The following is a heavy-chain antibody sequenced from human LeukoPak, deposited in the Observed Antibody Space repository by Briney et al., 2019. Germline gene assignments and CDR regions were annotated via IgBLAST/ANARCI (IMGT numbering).Heavy chain of an antibody. D-gene: IGHD3-3*01. J-gene: IGHJ4*02. CDR3: ARNYDGFWSRYGDS. CDR1: GFTVSRNY. Sequence: GGSLRLSCAASGFTVSRNYMNWVRQAPGKGLEWVSVIYSDGTTYYADSVKGRFTVSRDNSKNTLSLQMNSLRPEDTAIYYCARNYDGFWSRYGDSWGQGTLVTVSS. CDR2: IYSDGTT. V-gene: IGHV3-53*05.